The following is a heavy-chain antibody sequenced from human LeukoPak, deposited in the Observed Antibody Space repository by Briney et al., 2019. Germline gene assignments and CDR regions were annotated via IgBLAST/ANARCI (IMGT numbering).Heavy chain of an antibody. J-gene: IGHJ4*02. CDR3: AREITMIVVVRWEMDFDY. Sequence: GGSLRLSCAASGFTFSSYGMHWVRQAPGKGLEWVAVISYDGSNKYYADSVKGRFTISRDNSKNTLYLQMNSLRAEDTAVYYCAREITMIVVVRWEMDFDYWGQGTLVTVSS. CDR1: GFTFSSYG. V-gene: IGHV3-30*19. D-gene: IGHD3-22*01. CDR2: ISYDGSNK.